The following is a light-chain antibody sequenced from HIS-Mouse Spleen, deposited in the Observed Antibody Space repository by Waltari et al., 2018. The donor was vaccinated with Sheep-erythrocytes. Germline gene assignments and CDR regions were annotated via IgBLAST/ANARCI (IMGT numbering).Light chain of an antibody. Sequence: QSALTQPASVSGSPGQSITISCTGTSSDVGGYNYFPWYQQHPGNAPKLMIYEVSNRPSGVSNRFSGSKSGNTASLTISGLQAEDEADYYCSSYTSSSTPVVFGGGTKLTVL. V-gene: IGLV2-14*01. CDR1: SSDVGGYNY. J-gene: IGLJ2*01. CDR2: EVS. CDR3: SSYTSSSTPVV.